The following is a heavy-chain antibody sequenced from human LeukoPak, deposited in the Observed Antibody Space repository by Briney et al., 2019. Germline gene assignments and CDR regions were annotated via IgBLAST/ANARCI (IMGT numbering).Heavy chain of an antibody. D-gene: IGHD2-2*02. J-gene: IGHJ6*02. V-gene: IGHV3-33*01. Sequence: GGSLRLSCAASGFTFSSYGMHWVRQAPGKGLEWVAVIWYDGSNKYYADSVKGRFTISRDNSKNTLYLQMNSLRAEDTAAYYCARERIVVVPAAINYYYYYGMDVWGQGTTVTVSS. CDR2: IWYDGSNK. CDR1: GFTFSSYG. CDR3: ARERIVVVPAAINYYYYYGMDV.